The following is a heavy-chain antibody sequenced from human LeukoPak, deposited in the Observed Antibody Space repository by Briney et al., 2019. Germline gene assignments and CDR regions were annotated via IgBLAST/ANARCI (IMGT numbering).Heavy chain of an antibody. CDR1: GYSINDGYY. CDR2: VYHSGTT. Sequence: PSETLSLTCAVSGYSINDGYYWGWIRQPPGKGLEWIGSVYHSGTTYYNPSLQSRVGISADMSRNQFSLRLNSMTAADTAVYYCARGGGRYYFDYWGQGTLVTVSS. D-gene: IGHD1-26*01. J-gene: IGHJ4*02. CDR3: ARGGGRYYFDY. V-gene: IGHV4-38-2*01.